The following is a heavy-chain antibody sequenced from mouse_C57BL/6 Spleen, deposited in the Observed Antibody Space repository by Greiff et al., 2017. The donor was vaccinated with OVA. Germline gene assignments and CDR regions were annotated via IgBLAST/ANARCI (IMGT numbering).Heavy chain of an antibody. V-gene: IGHV1-54*01. CDR3: ARFDAAMDY. Sequence: QVQLQQSGPELVRPGTSVTVSCKASGYAFTHYLIEWVKQRPGQGLEWIGVINPGSGGTNYNEKFKGKATLTADKSSSTAYMQLSSLTSEDSAVYFCARFDAAMDYWGQGTSVTVSS. CDR2: INPGSGGT. J-gene: IGHJ4*01. CDR1: GYAFTHYL. D-gene: IGHD2-3*01.